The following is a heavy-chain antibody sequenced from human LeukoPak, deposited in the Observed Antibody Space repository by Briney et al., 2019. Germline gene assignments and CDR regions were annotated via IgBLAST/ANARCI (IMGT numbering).Heavy chain of an antibody. CDR1: GFTFSTYA. Sequence: LSGGSLRLSCAASGFTFSTYAMSWVRQAPGKGLEWVSTISSGGGFTYYSDSVKGRFTISRDNSKNTLYVEMHGLRAEDTAVYYCARRHASGNNVFDIWGQGTMVTVSS. CDR3: ARRHASGNNVFDI. CDR2: ISSGGGFT. J-gene: IGHJ3*02. V-gene: IGHV3-23*01. D-gene: IGHD3-10*01.